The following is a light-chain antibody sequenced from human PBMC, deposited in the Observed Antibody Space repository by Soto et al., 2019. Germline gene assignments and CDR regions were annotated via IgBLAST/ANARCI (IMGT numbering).Light chain of an antibody. J-gene: IGKJ5*01. V-gene: IGKV3-11*01. Sequence: EIVMTQSPATLSVSPGERANRSFRVSQSVSSNLAWYQQKPGQAPRLLIYGAFNRATGIPARFSGSGSGADFTLTISSLEPEDFAVYYCQQRNIWPPVTFGQGTRLETK. CDR1: QSVSSN. CDR2: GAF. CDR3: QQRNIWPPVT.